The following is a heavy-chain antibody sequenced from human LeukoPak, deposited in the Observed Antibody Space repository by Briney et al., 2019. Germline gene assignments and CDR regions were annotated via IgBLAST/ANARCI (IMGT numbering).Heavy chain of an antibody. Sequence: SETLSLTCSVSDGSIRTYYWSWIRQSPGQGLEWIGNIYYRGDVNYNPSLKSRVIISIDTSRNQFSLKVTSLTAADTAVYYCATNKDWAEADWGQGTLVIVSS. V-gene: IGHV4-59*03. CDR2: IYYRGDV. J-gene: IGHJ4*02. CDR1: DGSIRTYY. CDR3: ATNKDWAEAD. D-gene: IGHD3/OR15-3a*01.